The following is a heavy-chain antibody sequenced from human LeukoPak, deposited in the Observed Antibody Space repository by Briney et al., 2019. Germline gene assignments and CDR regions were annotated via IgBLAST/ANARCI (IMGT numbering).Heavy chain of an antibody. CDR3: ARDKKIAVAGTGFDY. CDR2: ISSSSSTI. CDR1: GFTFSSYS. Sequence: GSLRLSCAASGFTFSSYSMNWVRQAPGKGLEWVSYISSSSSTIYYADSVKGRFTISRDNAKNSLYLQMNSLRAEDTAVYYCARDKKIAVAGTGFDYWGQGTLVTVSS. J-gene: IGHJ4*02. D-gene: IGHD6-19*01. V-gene: IGHV3-48*01.